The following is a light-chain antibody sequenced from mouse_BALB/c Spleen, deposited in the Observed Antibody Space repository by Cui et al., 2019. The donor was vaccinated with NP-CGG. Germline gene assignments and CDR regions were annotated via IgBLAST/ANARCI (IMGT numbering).Light chain of an antibody. V-gene: IGLV1*01. CDR2: GTN. J-gene: IGLJ1*01. CDR3: TLWYSNHWV. Sequence: QAVVTQESAPTTSPGETVTLTCRSNIGAVTTNNYANWVQEKPDHLFTGLIGGTNNRAPGVPARFSGSLIGDKAALTITGAQTEDEAIYFCTLWYSNHWVFGGGTKLTVL. CDR1: IGAVTTNNY.